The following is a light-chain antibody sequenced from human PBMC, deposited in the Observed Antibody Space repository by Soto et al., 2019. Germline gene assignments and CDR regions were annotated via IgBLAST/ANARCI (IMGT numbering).Light chain of an antibody. V-gene: IGKV3-11*01. J-gene: IGKJ1*01. CDR3: QHRSNWLWT. Sequence: EIVLTQSPVILSLSPGERATLSCRASQSVGSYLGWYQQKPGQAPRLLMYDVSNRAAGIPARFSGSGSGTDFTLTISSLEPEDFAVYYCQHRSNWLWTFGQGTKVEIK. CDR2: DVS. CDR1: QSVGSY.